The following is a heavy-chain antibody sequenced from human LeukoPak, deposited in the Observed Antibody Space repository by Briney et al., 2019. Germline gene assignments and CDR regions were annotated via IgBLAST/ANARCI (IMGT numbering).Heavy chain of an antibody. J-gene: IGHJ3*02. CDR3: ARGGRDGYNFAFDI. CDR1: GYTFTGYY. Sequence: ASVKVSCKASGYTFTGYYMHWVRQAPGQGLEWMGGIIPIFGTANYAQKFQGRVTITTDESTSTAYMELSSLRSEDTAVYYCARGGRDGYNFAFDIWGQGTMVTVSS. V-gene: IGHV1-69*05. CDR2: IIPIFGTA. D-gene: IGHD5-24*01.